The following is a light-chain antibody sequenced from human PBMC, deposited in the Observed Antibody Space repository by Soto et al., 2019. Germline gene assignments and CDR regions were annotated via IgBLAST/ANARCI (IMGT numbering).Light chain of an antibody. CDR1: QSVSSNY. CDR2: GAS. V-gene: IGKV3-20*01. J-gene: IGKJ1*01. CDR3: QQYDNSSS. Sequence: EIVLTQSPGTLSLSPGERATLSCRASQSVSSNYLAWYQQKPGQAPRLLIYGASTRATGIPDRFSGGGSGTDFTLTINGLEPEDFAVYFCQQYDNSSSFGQGTKVEIK.